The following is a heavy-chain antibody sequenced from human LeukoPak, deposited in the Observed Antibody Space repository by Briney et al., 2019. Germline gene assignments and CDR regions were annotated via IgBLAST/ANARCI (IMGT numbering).Heavy chain of an antibody. J-gene: IGHJ4*02. CDR1: GGSIGTYY. CDR3: ASYIAAPGRRNLDC. CDR2: IHYSGNT. D-gene: IGHD6-13*01. Sequence: PSESLSLTCTVSGGSIGTYYWGWIRQPPGKGLEWVGCIHYSGNTTYNPSFKSRVTVSVDTSKNQSSLKMSSVTAADTAVYHCASYIAAPGRRNLDCWGQGTLVTVSS. V-gene: IGHV4-39*01.